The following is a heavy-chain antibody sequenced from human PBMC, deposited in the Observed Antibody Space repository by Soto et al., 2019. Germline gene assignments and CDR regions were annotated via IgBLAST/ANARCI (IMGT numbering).Heavy chain of an antibody. J-gene: IGHJ5*02. V-gene: IGHV3-33*01. D-gene: IGHD6-6*01. CDR3: AREDSSYPPRGVDP. CDR1: GFTFSSYG. Sequence: QVQLVESGGGVVQPGRSLRLSCAASGFTFSSYGMHWVRQAPGKGLEWVAVIWYDGSNKYYADSVKGRFTISRDNSKNTLYLQMNSLRAEDTAVYYCAREDSSYPPRGVDPWGQGTLVTVSS. CDR2: IWYDGSNK.